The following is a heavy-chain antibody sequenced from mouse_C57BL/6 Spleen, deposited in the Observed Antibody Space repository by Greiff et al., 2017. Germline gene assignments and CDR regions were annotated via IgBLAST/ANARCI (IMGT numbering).Heavy chain of an antibody. CDR3: ARSGLGRGYYFDY. D-gene: IGHD4-1*01. CDR1: GYTFTSYW. CDR2: IDPSESET. Sequence: QVQLQQPGAELVRPGSSVKLSCKASGYTFTSYWMHWVKQRPIQGLEWIGNIDPSESETHYNQKFKDKATLTVDKSSSTAYMQLSSLTSEDSAVYYCARSGLGRGYYFDYWGQGTTLTVSS. J-gene: IGHJ2*01. V-gene: IGHV1-52*01.